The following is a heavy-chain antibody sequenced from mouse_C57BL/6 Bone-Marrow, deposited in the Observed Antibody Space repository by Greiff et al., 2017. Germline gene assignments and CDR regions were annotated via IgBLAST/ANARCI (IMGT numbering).Heavy chain of an antibody. J-gene: IGHJ2*01. CDR3: TRGITTVVAGDY. D-gene: IGHD1-1*01. V-gene: IGHV1-15*01. CDR1: GYTFTDYE. CDR2: IDPETGGT. Sequence: VNVVESGAELVRPGASVTLSCKASGYTFTDYEMHWVKQTPVHGLEWIGAIDPETGGTAYNPKFKGKAILTADKSSSTAYMELRSLTSEDSAVYYCTRGITTVVAGDYWGQGTTLTVSS.